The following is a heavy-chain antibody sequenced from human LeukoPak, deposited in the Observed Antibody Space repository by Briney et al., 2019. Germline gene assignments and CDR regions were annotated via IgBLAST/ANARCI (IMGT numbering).Heavy chain of an antibody. Sequence: SVKVSCKASGGTFSSYAISWVRQAPGPGLEWMGGIIPIFGTANYAQKLQGRVTITADESTSTAYMELSSLRSEDTAVYYCARVGLYGCSSTSCYDFDYWGQGTLVTVSS. D-gene: IGHD2-2*01. J-gene: IGHJ4*02. CDR3: ARVGLYGCSSTSCYDFDY. CDR2: IIPIFGTA. CDR1: GGTFSSYA. V-gene: IGHV1-69*13.